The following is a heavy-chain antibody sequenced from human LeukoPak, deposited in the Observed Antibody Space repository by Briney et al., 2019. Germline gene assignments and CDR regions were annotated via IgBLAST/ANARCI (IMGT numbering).Heavy chain of an antibody. CDR1: GYIFTSYW. J-gene: IGHJ5*02. V-gene: IGHV5-51*01. D-gene: IGHD2-2*01. CDR3: ARYIVVVPAASDNWFDP. CDR2: IYPGDSET. Sequence: GASLQISCEGSGYIFTSYWIGCVRPLPGKGLEWMGIIYPGDSETTSSPSFQGQVTISADKSISTAYLQWSSLKASDTAMYYCARYIVVVPAASDNWFDPWGQGTLVTVSS.